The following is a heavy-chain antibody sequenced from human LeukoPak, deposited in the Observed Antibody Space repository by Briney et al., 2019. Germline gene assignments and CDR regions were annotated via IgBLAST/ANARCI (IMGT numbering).Heavy chain of an antibody. Sequence: PSETLSLTCTVSGGSISSGGYYWSWIRQHPGKGLEWIGYIYYSGSTYYNPSLKSRVTISVDTSKNQFSLKLSSVTAADTAVYYCARGAYSSGWYWYFDYWGQGTLVTVSS. CDR3: ARGAYSSGWYWYFDY. CDR1: GGSISSGGYY. CDR2: IYYSGST. V-gene: IGHV4-31*03. D-gene: IGHD6-19*01. J-gene: IGHJ4*02.